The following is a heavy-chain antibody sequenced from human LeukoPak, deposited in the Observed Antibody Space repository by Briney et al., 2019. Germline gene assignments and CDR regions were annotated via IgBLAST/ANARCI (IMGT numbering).Heavy chain of an antibody. D-gene: IGHD4-17*01. Sequence: SETLSLTCAVYGGSLSGHYWNWIRQPPGKGLEWIGEINHSGSTNYNPSLKSRVTISVDTSKNQFSLKLSSVTAADTAVYYCARGLMTTVTTTPFYYYYYMDVWGKGTTVTVSS. CDR2: INHSGST. V-gene: IGHV4-34*01. CDR3: ARGLMTTVTTTPFYYYYYMDV. CDR1: GGSLSGHY. J-gene: IGHJ6*03.